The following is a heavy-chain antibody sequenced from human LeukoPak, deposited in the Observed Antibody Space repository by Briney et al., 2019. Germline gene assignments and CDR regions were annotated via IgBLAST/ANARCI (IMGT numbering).Heavy chain of an antibody. CDR1: GGSFSGYY. V-gene: IGHV4-34*01. CDR2: INHSGST. Sequence: PETLSLTCAVYGGSFSGYYWSWIRQPPGKGLEWIGEINHSGSTNYNPSLKSRVTISVDTSKNQFSLKLSSVTAADTAVYYCARGLRKFFSRFDYWGQGTLVTVSS. CDR3: ARGLRKFFSRFDY. J-gene: IGHJ4*02.